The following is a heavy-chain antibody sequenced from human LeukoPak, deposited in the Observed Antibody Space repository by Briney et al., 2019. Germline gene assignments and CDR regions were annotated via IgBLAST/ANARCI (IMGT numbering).Heavy chain of an antibody. CDR2: ISSSSSTI. CDR3: ARERGGYSSSWYPDWFDP. D-gene: IGHD6-13*01. V-gene: IGHV3-48*01. Sequence: GGSLRLSCAASGFTFSSYSMNWVRQAPGKGLEGVSYISSSSSTIYYADSVKGRFTISRDNAKNSLYLQMNSLRAEDTAVYYCARERGGYSSSWYPDWFDPWGQGTLVTVSS. J-gene: IGHJ5*02. CDR1: GFTFSSYS.